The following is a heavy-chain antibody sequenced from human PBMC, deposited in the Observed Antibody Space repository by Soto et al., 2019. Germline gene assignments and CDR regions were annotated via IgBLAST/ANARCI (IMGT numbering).Heavy chain of an antibody. CDR1: GGSFSGYY. CDR3: AREGNLGRWIQPLDS. Sequence: SETLSLTCAVYGGSFSGYYWTWIRQPPGTGLEWIGEINHSGSTKYSPSLKSRVTMSVDTSKNHFSLKLISVTTADTAVYFCAREGNLGRWIQPLDSWGQGTLVTSPQ. J-gene: IGHJ4*02. CDR2: INHSGST. D-gene: IGHD2-2*03. V-gene: IGHV4-34*01.